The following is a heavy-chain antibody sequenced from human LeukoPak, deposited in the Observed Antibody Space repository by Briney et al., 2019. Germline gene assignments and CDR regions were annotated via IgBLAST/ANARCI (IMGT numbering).Heavy chain of an antibody. CDR3: ARHDSGIVGATTDAFDI. CDR2: IYPGDSDT. Sequence: GESLKISCKGSGYSFTSCWIGWVRQMPGKGLELMGIIYPGDSDTRYSPSFQGQVTISADKSTSTAYLQWSSLKASDTAMYYCARHDSGIVGATTDAFDIWGQGTMVTVSS. J-gene: IGHJ3*02. V-gene: IGHV5-51*01. D-gene: IGHD1-26*01. CDR1: GYSFTSCW.